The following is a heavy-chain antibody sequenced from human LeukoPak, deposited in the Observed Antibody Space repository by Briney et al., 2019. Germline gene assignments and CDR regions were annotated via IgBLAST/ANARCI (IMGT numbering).Heavy chain of an antibody. CDR3: ATCIATAGHYFDN. CDR2: ISTGGDTI. V-gene: IGHV3-48*03. J-gene: IGHJ4*02. Sequence: GGSLRLSCVASAFAFSTYAMNWVRQVPGRGLEWISYISTGGDTIYYADSVKGRFTISRDNAKHSLYLQMNSLRAEDTAVYYCATCIATAGHYFDNWGQGTLVTVSS. D-gene: IGHD6-13*01. CDR1: AFAFSTYA.